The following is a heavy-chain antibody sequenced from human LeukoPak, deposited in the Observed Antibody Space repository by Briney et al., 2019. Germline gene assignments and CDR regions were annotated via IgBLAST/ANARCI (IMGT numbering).Heavy chain of an antibody. V-gene: IGHV5-51*01. CDR1: GFIFTFTKNW. Sequence: GESLKISCKASGFIFTFTKNWIGWVRQVPGKGLEWMGIIYPVDSDIRYNPSFQGQVTISFDKSISTTYLQWSSLKASDTAIYYCARHLATVTASRQYYHYGMDVWGQGTTVTVSS. CDR2: IYPVDSDI. J-gene: IGHJ6*02. CDR3: ARHLATVTASRQYYHYGMDV. D-gene: IGHD4-17*01.